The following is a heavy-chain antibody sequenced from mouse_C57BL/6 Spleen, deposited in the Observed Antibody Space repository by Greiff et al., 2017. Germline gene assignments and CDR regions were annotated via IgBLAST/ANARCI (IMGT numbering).Heavy chain of an antibody. CDR2: INPNNGGT. D-gene: IGHD2-5*01. CDR1: GYTFTDYY. J-gene: IGHJ4*01. V-gene: IGHV1-26*01. Sequence: EVKLQQSGPELVKPGASVKISCKASGYTFTDYYMNWVKQSHGKSLEWIGDINPNNGGTSYNQKFKGKATLTVDKSSSTAYMELRSLTSEDSAVYYCARGYYSNYEYYAMDYWGQGTSVTVSS. CDR3: ARGYYSNYEYYAMDY.